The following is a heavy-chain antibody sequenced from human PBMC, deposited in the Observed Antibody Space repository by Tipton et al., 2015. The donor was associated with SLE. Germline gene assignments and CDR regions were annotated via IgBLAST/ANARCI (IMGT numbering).Heavy chain of an antibody. Sequence: SLRLSCAASGFTFSNAWMSWVRQAPGKGLEWVSSISSSSSYIYYADSVKGRFTISRDNAKNSLYLQMNSLRAEDTAVYYCARDSHYDFWSGYNNWFDPWGQGTLVTVSS. D-gene: IGHD3-3*01. CDR3: ARDSHYDFWSGYNNWFDP. V-gene: IGHV3-21*01. CDR1: GFTFSNAW. J-gene: IGHJ5*02. CDR2: ISSSSSYI.